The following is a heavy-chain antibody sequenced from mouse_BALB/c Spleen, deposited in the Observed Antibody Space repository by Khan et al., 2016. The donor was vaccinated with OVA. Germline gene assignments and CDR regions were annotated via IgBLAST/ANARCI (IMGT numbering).Heavy chain of an antibody. CDR3: TSAVYCTFAY. J-gene: IGHJ3*01. CDR2: INPNNGGT. CDR1: GYTFTSYY. D-gene: IGHD6-1*01. V-gene: IGHV1S81*02. Sequence: VQLQQSGAELVKPGASVRLSCKASGYTFTSYYLYWVKQRPGQGLEWIGDINPNNGGTNFNEKFRTKATLTVDKSSNTAYMERSRLTSEDSAVYYFTSAVYCTFAYWGQGTLVTVSA.